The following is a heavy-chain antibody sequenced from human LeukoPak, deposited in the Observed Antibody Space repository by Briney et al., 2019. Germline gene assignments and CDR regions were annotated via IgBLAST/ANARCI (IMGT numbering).Heavy chain of an antibody. Sequence: GSLRLSCVDSGFTFTNAWMSWVRQAPGKGLEWIGRIKSKTDGETTNYAEPVRGRFTISRDDSNSAVYLQMNSLKIEDTAVYYCTTDLGTYYHGSQRLIPIDYWGQGTLVTVSS. CDR3: TTDLGTYYHGSQRLIPIDY. J-gene: IGHJ4*02. CDR1: GFTFTNAW. CDR2: IKSKTDGETT. V-gene: IGHV3-15*01. D-gene: IGHD3-10*01.